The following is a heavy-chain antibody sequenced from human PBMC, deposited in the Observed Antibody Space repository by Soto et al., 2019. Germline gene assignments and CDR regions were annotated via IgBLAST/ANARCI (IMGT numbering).Heavy chain of an antibody. J-gene: IGHJ5*02. V-gene: IGHV3-23*01. CDR3: AKGGYSGRRAWFDP. D-gene: IGHD5-12*01. Sequence: EVQLLESGGGLVQPGGSLRLSCAASGFTFSTYAMTWVRQAPGKGLEWVSTITGRGDRTYYADSVRGGFSISRDQSNNTLFLQMNSLRAGDTALYYCAKGGYSGRRAWFDPWGQGTLVTVSS. CDR2: ITGRGDRT. CDR1: GFTFSTYA.